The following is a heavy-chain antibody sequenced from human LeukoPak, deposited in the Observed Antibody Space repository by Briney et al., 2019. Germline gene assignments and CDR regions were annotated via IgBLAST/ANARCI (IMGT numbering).Heavy chain of an antibody. CDR1: GFTFSDYY. CDR2: ISNSGSTI. D-gene: IGHD3-9*01. J-gene: IGHJ4*02. V-gene: IGHV3-11*04. Sequence: PGGSLRLSCAASGFTFSDYYMSWIRQAPGKGLEWVSYISNSGSTIYYPDSVKGGFTISTDNTNNSLYLQMNILRAEYTAVYYYASWAGKGTGFSGPFDYWGQGTLVTVSS. CDR3: ASWAGKGTGFSGPFDY.